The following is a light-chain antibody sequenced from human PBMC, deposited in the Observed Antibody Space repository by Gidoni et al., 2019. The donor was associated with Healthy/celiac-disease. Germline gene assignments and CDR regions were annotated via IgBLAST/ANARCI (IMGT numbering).Light chain of an antibody. CDR1: QSLVYSDGNTY. J-gene: IGKJ1*01. V-gene: IGKV2-30*01. Sequence: DVVMTQSPLSLPVTLGQPASISCRSSQSLVYSDGNTYLNWFQQRPGKSPRRLIYKVSNRDSGVPDRCSGSGSGTDFTLKISRVEAEDVGVYYCMQGTHAFGQGTKVEIK. CDR3: MQGTHA. CDR2: KVS.